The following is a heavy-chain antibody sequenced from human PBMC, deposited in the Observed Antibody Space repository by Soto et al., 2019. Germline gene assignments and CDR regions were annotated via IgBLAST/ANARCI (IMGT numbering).Heavy chain of an antibody. CDR1: GFTFESHW. CDR3: VRESGVAADC. J-gene: IGHJ4*02. D-gene: IGHD6-19*01. CDR2: ILTDGYAA. V-gene: IGHV3-74*01. Sequence: VESGGVLVQPGGSLRLSCVASGFTFESHWMHWVRQAPGEGLVWVSRILTDGYAAAYADSVKGRFTISRDNTKNTVYLQRNSLRAEDTAVYFCVRESGVAADCWGQGALVTVSS.